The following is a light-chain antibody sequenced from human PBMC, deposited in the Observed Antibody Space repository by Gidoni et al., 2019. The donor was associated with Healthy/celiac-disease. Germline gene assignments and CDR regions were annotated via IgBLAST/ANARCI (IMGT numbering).Light chain of an antibody. V-gene: IGKV3-20*01. CDR1: QSVSSSY. CDR3: QQYGSSQWT. CDR2: GAS. J-gene: IGKJ1*01. Sequence: EIVLTQSPGTLSLSPGERATLSCRASQSVSSSYLAWYQQKPGQAPRLRIYGASSRATGIPDRFSGSGSGTDFTLTISRLEPEDVAVYYCQQYGSSQWTFGQGTKVEIK.